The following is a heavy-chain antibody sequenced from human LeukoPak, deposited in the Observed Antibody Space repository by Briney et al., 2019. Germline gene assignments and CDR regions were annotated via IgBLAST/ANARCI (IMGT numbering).Heavy chain of an antibody. Sequence: SETLSLTCAVYGGSFSGYYWSWIRQPPGKGLGWIGEINHSGSTNYNPSLKSRVTISVDTSKNQFSLKLSSVTAADTAVYYCARGRGMGDWGQGTLVTVSS. D-gene: IGHD1-26*01. CDR3: ARGRGMGD. CDR1: GGSFSGYY. J-gene: IGHJ4*02. V-gene: IGHV4-34*01. CDR2: INHSGST.